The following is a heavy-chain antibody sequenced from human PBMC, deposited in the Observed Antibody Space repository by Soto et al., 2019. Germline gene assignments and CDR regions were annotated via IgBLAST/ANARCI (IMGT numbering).Heavy chain of an antibody. D-gene: IGHD4-17*01. J-gene: IGHJ4*02. CDR3: AKENPVTTPEFDS. CDR1: GYIFTGYY. V-gene: IGHV1-2*02. Sequence: HLVQSGAEVKKPGASVKVSCQASGYIFTGYYMHWVRQAPGQGLEYMGRIHPNSGDTNYAQKFQGRVTMTRDTSISVAYMELNGMTSDYTAIYYCAKENPVTTPEFDSCGQGTLVTVSS. CDR2: IHPNSGDT.